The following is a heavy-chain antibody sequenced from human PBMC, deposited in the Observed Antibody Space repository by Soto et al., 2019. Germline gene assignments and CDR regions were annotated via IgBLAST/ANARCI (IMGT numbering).Heavy chain of an antibody. J-gene: IGHJ6*02. V-gene: IGHV1-69*13. CDR3: ARDSIAAPGYYYYYGMDV. CDR2: IIPIFGTA. CDR1: GGTFSSYA. Sequence: SVKVSCKASGGTFSSYAISWVRQAPGQGLEWMGGIIPIFGTANYAQRFQGRVTITADESTSTAYMELSSLRSEDTAVYYCARDSIAAPGYYYYYGMDVWGQGTTVTVSS. D-gene: IGHD6-13*01.